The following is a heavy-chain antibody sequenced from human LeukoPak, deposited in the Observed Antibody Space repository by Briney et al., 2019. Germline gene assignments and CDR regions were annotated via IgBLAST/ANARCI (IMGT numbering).Heavy chain of an antibody. CDR1: GYTFTSYD. V-gene: IGHV1-8*01. CDR2: MNPNSGNT. J-gene: IGHJ4*02. CDR3: AGGYGLAAGTEFYDY. Sequence: GASVKVSCKASGYTFTSYDINWVRQATGQGLEWMGWMNPNSGNTGYAQKFQGRVTMTRNTSISTAYMELSSLRSEDTAVYYCAGGYGLAAGTEFYDYWGQGTLVTVSS. D-gene: IGHD6-13*01.